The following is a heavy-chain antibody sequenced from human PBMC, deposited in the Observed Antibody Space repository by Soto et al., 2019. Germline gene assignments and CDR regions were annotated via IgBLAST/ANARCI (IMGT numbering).Heavy chain of an antibody. V-gene: IGHV4-34*01. J-gene: IGHJ6*02. D-gene: IGHD3-10*01. Sequence: SETLSLTCAVYGGSFSGYYWSLIRQPPGKGLEWIGEINHSGSTNYNPSLKSRVTISVDTSKNQFSLELSSVTAADTAVYYCARAKRHYYGSGSYYRDYYGMDVWGQGTTVTVSS. CDR3: ARAKRHYYGSGSYYRDYYGMDV. CDR2: INHSGST. CDR1: GGSFSGYY.